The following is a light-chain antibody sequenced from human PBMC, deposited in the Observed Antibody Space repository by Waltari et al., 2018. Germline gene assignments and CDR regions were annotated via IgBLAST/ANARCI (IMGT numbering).Light chain of an antibody. CDR3: QQYGSSVMYT. J-gene: IGKJ2*01. CDR1: QSITKRY. CDR2: GAS. V-gene: IGKV3-20*01. Sequence: VLTQSPGTLSLSPGERATSSCRASQSITKRYFAWYQQKPGQAPRLRIYGASSRAPGIPDRFSGSGSGTDFTLTISRLEPEDFAVYYCQQYGSSVMYTFGQGTKLEIK.